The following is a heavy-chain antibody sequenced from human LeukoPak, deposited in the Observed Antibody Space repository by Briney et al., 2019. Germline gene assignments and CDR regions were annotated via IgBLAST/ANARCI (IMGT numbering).Heavy chain of an antibody. CDR3: ASSPYYYDSSGYYY. CDR2: ISAYNGNT. CDR1: GYTLTSYG. V-gene: IGHV1-18*01. D-gene: IGHD3-22*01. Sequence: ASVRVSCKASGYTLTSYGISGVRRAPGQGLEGMGWISAYNGNTNYAQKLQGRVTMTTDTSTSTAYMELRSLRSDDTAVYYCASSPYYYDSSGYYYWGQGTLVTVSS. J-gene: IGHJ4*02.